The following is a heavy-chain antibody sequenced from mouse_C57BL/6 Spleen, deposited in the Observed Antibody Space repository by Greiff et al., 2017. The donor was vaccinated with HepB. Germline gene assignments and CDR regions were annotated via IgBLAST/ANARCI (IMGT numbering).Heavy chain of an antibody. CDR1: GFTFSDYG. D-gene: IGHD1-1*01. V-gene: IGHV5-15*01. CDR3: ARHGHYYGSPYAMDY. J-gene: IGHJ4*01. CDR2: ISNLAYSI. Sequence: EVKLVESGGGLVQPGGSLKLSCAASGFTFSDYGMAWVRQAPRKGPEWVAFISNLAYSIYYADTVTGRFTISRENAKNTLYLEMSSLRSEDTAMDYCARHGHYYGSPYAMDYWGQGTSVTVSS.